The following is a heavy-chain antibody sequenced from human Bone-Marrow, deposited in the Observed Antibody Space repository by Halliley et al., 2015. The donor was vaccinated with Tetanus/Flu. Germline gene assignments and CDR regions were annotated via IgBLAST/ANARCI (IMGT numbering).Heavy chain of an antibody. CDR1: GFYFSGFG. D-gene: IGHD1-26*01. J-gene: IGHJ4*02. Sequence: SLRLSCAASGFYFSGFGMHWVRQAPGKGLEWVAVISYDGSYKNYLDSVKGRFSISRDNSKNTLFLQMNSLRAEDTAVYFCAKDFRGSHYGLWDYWGLGTLVTVSS. CDR3: AKDFRGSHYGLWDY. V-gene: IGHV3-30*18. CDR2: ISYDGSYK.